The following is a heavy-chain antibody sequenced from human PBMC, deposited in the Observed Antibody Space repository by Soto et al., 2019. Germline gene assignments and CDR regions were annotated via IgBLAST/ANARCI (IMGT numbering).Heavy chain of an antibody. CDR1: GGSFSGYY. Sequence: SETLSLTCAVYGGSFSGYYWSWIRQPPGKGLEWIGEINHSGSTNYNPSLKSRVTISVDTSKNQFSLKLSSVTAADTAVYYCARGVRGVIRGPYYYYYMDVWGKGTTVTVSS. V-gene: IGHV4-34*01. CDR3: ARGVRGVIRGPYYYYYMDV. D-gene: IGHD3-10*01. CDR2: INHSGST. J-gene: IGHJ6*03.